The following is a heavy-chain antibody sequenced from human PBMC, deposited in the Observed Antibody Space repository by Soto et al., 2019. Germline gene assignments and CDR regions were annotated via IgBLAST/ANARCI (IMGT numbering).Heavy chain of an antibody. J-gene: IGHJ5*02. D-gene: IGHD1-1*01. V-gene: IGHV1-46*01. CDR1: GYTFTSSY. Sequence: ASVKVSCKASGYTFTSSYMHCVRQAPGQGLEWMGIINPSGGSTSYAQKFQGRVTMTRDTSTSTVYMELSSLRSEDTAVYYCAQSSRDDPFDPWGQGTLVTVSS. CDR3: AQSSRDDPFDP. CDR2: INPSGGST.